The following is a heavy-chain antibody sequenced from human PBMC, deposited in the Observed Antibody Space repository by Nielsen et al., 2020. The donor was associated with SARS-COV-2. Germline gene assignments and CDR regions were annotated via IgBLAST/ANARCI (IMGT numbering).Heavy chain of an antibody. V-gene: IGHV4-59*08. CDR3: TRRPPFYDTYYFDY. CDR2: IFYNGNT. D-gene: IGHD3-22*01. CDR1: GASISSSS. Sequence: SETLSLTCSVSGASISSSSWSWVRQSPGKGLEWIGYIFYNGNTNYSPSPKSRVTISIDSSKNQFSLHLTSVTAADTAVYFCTRRPPFYDTYYFDYWGPGTVVTVSS. J-gene: IGHJ4*02.